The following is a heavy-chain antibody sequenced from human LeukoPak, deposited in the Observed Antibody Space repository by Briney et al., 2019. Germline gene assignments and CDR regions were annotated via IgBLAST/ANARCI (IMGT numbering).Heavy chain of an antibody. CDR2: IYSGGGT. CDR3: ARVEMAPNPHWYFDL. CDR1: GFTVSSNY. J-gene: IGHJ2*01. V-gene: IGHV3-66*01. Sequence: GGSLRLSCAASGFTVSSNYMSWVRQAPGKGLEWVSVIYSGGGTYYADSVRGRFTISRENSKNTPYLRMNSLRSEDTAVYYCARVEMAPNPHWYFDLWGRGTLVTVSS. D-gene: IGHD5-24*01.